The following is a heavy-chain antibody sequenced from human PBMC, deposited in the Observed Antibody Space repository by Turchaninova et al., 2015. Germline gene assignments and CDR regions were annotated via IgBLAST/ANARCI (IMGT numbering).Heavy chain of an antibody. V-gene: IGHV4-30-2*01. CDR3: ATNTLDYGDYGATALDI. D-gene: IGHD4-17*01. CDR2: VYRSGIN. J-gene: IGHJ3*02. Sequence: QLQLQDSGSRLVKPSQPLSPTCAVSGCSISSDGYSWRWIRLPPGKGLEWIVYVYRSGINYYNPSLKSRVTISVDRSKNQFSLNLSSVTAADTAGYYCATNTLDYGDYGATALDIWGQGTMVTVSS. CDR1: GCSISSDGYS.